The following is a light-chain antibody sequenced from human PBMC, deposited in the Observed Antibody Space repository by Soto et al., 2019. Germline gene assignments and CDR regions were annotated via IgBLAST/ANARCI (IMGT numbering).Light chain of an antibody. J-gene: IGKJ5*01. CDR1: QNISTY. Sequence: EIVLTQSPAALSFSPGERVALSCRASQNISTYLAWYQQKPGQAPRLLVDDASNRATGIQARFGGSGSGTDFTLTISSLEPEEFALYYGQQRNTWPSITCGQGTRLELK. CDR2: DAS. CDR3: QQRNTWPSIT. V-gene: IGKV3-11*01.